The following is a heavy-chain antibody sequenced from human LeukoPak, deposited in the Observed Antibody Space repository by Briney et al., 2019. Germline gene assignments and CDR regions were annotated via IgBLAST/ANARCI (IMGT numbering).Heavy chain of an antibody. V-gene: IGHV3-30-3*01. Sequence: GGSLRLSCAVSGFTFSSYAMHWVRQAPRKGLEWVAVISYDGSNKYYADSVKGRFTISRDNSKNTLYLQMNSLRAEDTAVYYCARVFDYGDYSFDYWGQGTLVTVSS. CDR1: GFTFSSYA. CDR3: ARVFDYGDYSFDY. D-gene: IGHD4-17*01. CDR2: ISYDGSNK. J-gene: IGHJ4*02.